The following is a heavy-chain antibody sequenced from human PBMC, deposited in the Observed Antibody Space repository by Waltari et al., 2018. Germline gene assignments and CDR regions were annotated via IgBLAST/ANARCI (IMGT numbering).Heavy chain of an antibody. D-gene: IGHD3-22*01. CDR3: ARRDDSSGYPQDY. CDR2: INHSGST. Sequence: VQLQQWGAGLLKPSETLTLTCAVYGGSFSGYYWSWIRQPPGKGLEWIGEINHSGSTNVNPSLKSRVTLSVDTSKIQFSLKLSPVTAADTAVYYCARRDDSSGYPQDYWGQGTLVTVSS. J-gene: IGHJ4*02. CDR1: GGSFSGYY. V-gene: IGHV4-34*01.